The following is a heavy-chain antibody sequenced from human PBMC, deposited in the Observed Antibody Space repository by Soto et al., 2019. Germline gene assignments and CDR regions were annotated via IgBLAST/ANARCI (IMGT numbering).Heavy chain of an antibody. D-gene: IGHD2-8*02. CDR2: ISSSGHNT. CDR1: GFIFTDYA. J-gene: IGHJ4*02. Sequence: GGSLRVSCVASGFIFTDYAMSWVRQGPWKGLEWVAGISSSGHNTNYADSVKGRFITSRDNSKKTLYLLMNRLRTEDIGIYYCAKIAPVGSCGFELARDYWGQGILVTVSS. V-gene: IGHV3-23*01. CDR3: AKIAPVGSCGFELARDY.